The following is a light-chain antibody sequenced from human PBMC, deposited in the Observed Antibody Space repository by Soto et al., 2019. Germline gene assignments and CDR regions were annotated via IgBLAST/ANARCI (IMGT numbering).Light chain of an antibody. V-gene: IGLV1-40*01. J-gene: IGLJ1*01. CDR1: SSNIGAGYD. Sequence: QSVLTQPPSVSGAPGQRVTISCTGSSSNIGAGYDVHWYQQLPGTAPKLLIYANSNRPSGVPDRFSGSKSDTSASLAITGLHAEDEADYYCQSYDSSLSGYVFGTGTKLTAL. CDR3: QSYDSSLSGYV. CDR2: ANS.